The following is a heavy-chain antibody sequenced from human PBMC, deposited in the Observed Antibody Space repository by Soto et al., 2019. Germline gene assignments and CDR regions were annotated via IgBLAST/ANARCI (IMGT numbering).Heavy chain of an antibody. CDR3: ARGRHVRGDYVLTYYYYYGMDV. CDR1: GYTFTSYD. D-gene: IGHD4-17*01. J-gene: IGHJ6*02. V-gene: IGHV1-8*01. CDR2: MNPNSGNT. Sequence: GASVKVSCKASGYTFTSYDINWVRQATGQGLEWMGWMNPNSGNTGYAQKFQGRVTMTRNTSISTAYMELSSLRSEDTAVYYCARGRHVRGDYVLTYYYYYGMDVWGQGTTVTVSS.